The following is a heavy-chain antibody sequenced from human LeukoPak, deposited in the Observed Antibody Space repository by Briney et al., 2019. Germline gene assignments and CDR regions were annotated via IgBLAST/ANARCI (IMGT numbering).Heavy chain of an antibody. CDR3: ARGSECSSTSCHSYWFDP. Sequence: GGSLRLSCAASGFGFSDYYMSWVRQAPGKGLEWISYITNSGSTIYYAESVKGRFTISRDDAKNSLYLQMNSLRAEDTAVYYCARGSECSSTSCHSYWFDPWGQGTLVTVSS. CDR1: GFGFSDYY. CDR2: ITNSGSTI. V-gene: IGHV3-11*04. J-gene: IGHJ5*02. D-gene: IGHD2-2*01.